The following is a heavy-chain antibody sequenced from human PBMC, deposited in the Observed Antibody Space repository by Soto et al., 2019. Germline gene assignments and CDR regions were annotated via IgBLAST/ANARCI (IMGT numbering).Heavy chain of an antibody. V-gene: IGHV1-24*01. Sequence: ASVKVSCKVAGYTLTELSMHWVRQAPGKGLEWMGGFDPEDGETIYAQKFQGRVTMTEDTSTDTAYMELSSLSSEDTAVYYCATSRREKYYFDYWGQGTLVTVSS. CDR3: ATSRREKYYFDY. CDR1: GYTLTELS. J-gene: IGHJ4*02. CDR2: FDPEDGET.